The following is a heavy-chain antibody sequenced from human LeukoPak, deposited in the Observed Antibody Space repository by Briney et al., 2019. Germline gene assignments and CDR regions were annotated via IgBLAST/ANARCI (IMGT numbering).Heavy chain of an antibody. Sequence: SETLSLTCAVSGGSISSGGYSWSWIRQPPGKGLEWIGYIYHSGSTYYNPSLKSRVTISVDRSKNQFSLKLSSVTAADTAVYYCATPPRDIVATIPNDAFDIWGQGTMVTVSS. CDR2: IYHSGST. CDR3: ATPPRDIVATIPNDAFDI. J-gene: IGHJ3*02. V-gene: IGHV4-30-2*01. CDR1: GGSISSGGYS. D-gene: IGHD5-12*01.